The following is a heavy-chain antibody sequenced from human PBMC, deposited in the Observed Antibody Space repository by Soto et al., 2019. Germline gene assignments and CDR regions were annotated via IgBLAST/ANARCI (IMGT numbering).Heavy chain of an antibody. V-gene: IGHV4-30-2*01. D-gene: IGHD4-4*01. CDR2: IYHSGST. CDR3: ARGMTTVPTLDY. CDR1: GGSISSGGYS. J-gene: IGHJ4*02. Sequence: QLQLQESGSGLVKPSQTLSLTCAVSGGSISSGGYSWSWIRQPPGNGLEWIGYIYHSGSTYYNPSLISRVNISVDRSKNQFVRKLSSVTDADTAVYYCARGMTTVPTLDYWGQGTLVTVSS.